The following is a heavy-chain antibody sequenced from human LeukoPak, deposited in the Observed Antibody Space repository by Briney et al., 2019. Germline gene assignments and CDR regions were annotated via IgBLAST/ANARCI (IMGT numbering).Heavy chain of an antibody. V-gene: IGHV4-30-4*01. CDR3: ARARIAAAGISWFDP. D-gene: IGHD6-13*01. J-gene: IGHJ5*02. CDR2: IYYSGST. CDR1: GGSISSGDYY. Sequence: SETLSLTCTVSGGSISSGDYYWSWIRQPPGKGLEWIGYIYYSGSTYYNPSLKSRVTISVDTSKNQFSLKLSSVTAADTAVYYCARARIAAAGISWFDPWGQGTLVTVSS.